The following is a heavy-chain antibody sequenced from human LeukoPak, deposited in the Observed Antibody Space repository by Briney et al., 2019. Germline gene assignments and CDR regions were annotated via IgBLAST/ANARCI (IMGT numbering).Heavy chain of an antibody. CDR2: IYTSGST. Sequence: SETLSLTCTVTGGSISSGSYYWSWVRQPAGKGLEWIGRIYTSGSTNYNPSLKSRVTISVDTSKNQFSLKLSSVTAADTAVYYCARDFGRMTTVTQGNYWGQGTLVTVSS. J-gene: IGHJ4*02. CDR1: GGSISSGSYY. CDR3: ARDFGRMTTVTQGNY. V-gene: IGHV4-61*02. D-gene: IGHD4-17*01.